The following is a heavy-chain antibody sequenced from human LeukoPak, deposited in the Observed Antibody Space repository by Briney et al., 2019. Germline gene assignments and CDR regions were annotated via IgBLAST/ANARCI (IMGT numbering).Heavy chain of an antibody. V-gene: IGHV1-18*01. J-gene: IGHJ3*02. CDR2: ISILNGNT. CDR1: GYSSTTYG. D-gene: IGHD3-22*01. CDR3: ARDTYYYESGDGFEI. Sequence: GASVKVSCKASGYSSTTYGINWVRQAPGQGLEWMGWISILNGNTHYAQKLQGRVTMTTDTSTSTAYMELKSLRSDDTAMYYCARDTYYYESGDGFEIWGQGTMVTVSS.